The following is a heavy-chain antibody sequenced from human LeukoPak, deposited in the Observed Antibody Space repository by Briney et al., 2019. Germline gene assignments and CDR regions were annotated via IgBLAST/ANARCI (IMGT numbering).Heavy chain of an antibody. CDR3: ARKSKTYSTMVDY. J-gene: IGHJ4*02. V-gene: IGHV1-18*04. CDR2: ISAYNGNT. D-gene: IGHD3-10*01. CDR1: GYTFTGYY. Sequence: ASVKVSCKASGYTFTGYYMHWVRQAPGQGLEWMGWISAYNGNTNYAQKLQGRVTMTTDTSTSTAYMELRSLRSDDTAVYYCARKSKTYSTMVDYWGQGTLVTVSS.